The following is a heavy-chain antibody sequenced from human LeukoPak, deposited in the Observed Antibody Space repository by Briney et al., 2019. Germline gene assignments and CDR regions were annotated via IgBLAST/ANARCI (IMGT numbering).Heavy chain of an antibody. CDR1: GYTFTSYY. Sequence: ASVKVSCKASGYTFTSYYMHWVRQAPGQGLEWMGIINPSGGSTSYAQKFQGRVTMTRDTSTSTVYMELSSLRSEDTAVYYCARCAPGVTPPPFFDYWGQGTLVTVSS. J-gene: IGHJ4*02. CDR3: ARCAPGVTPPPFFDY. D-gene: IGHD4-23*01. V-gene: IGHV1-46*01. CDR2: INPSGGST.